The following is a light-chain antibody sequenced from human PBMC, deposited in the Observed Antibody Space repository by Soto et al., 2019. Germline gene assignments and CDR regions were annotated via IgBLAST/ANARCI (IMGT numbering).Light chain of an antibody. CDR2: AAS. CDR3: QQYGSPPQT. V-gene: IGKV3-20*01. CDR1: QSMGSYY. J-gene: IGKJ1*01. Sequence: EIVLTQSPGTLSLSPGERATLSCRASQSMGSYYLAWYQQKPGQAPRLLIYAASSRATGIPDRISGSGSGTDFTLTISRLEPEDFAVYYCQQYGSPPQTFGQGTKVDIK.